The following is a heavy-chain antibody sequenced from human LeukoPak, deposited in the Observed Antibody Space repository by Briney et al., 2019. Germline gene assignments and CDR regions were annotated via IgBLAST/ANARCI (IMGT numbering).Heavy chain of an antibody. J-gene: IGHJ3*02. CDR3: AGDGVGVLPGDAFDI. CDR2: INLDGTDI. D-gene: IGHD1-26*01. V-gene: IGHV3-48*04. Sequence: QSGGSLRPSCAASGFSFSTHSMNWVRQAPGKGLEGISFINLDGTDIHYGESVKGRFTISRDNAKNSLYLQMHTLRAEDTAVYYCAGDGVGVLPGDAFDIWSQGTMVTVSS. CDR1: GFSFSTHS.